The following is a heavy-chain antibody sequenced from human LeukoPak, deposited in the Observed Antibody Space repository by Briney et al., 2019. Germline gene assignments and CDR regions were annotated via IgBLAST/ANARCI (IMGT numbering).Heavy chain of an antibody. Sequence: SVKVSCKASGLTFTSSAVQWVRQARGQRLEWIGWIVVGSGNTNYAQKFQERVTITRDMSTSTAYMELSSLRSEDTAVYYCAADLDDSRQWWYFDLWGRGTLVTVSS. D-gene: IGHD3-22*01. CDR1: GLTFTSSA. CDR3: AADLDDSRQWWYFDL. V-gene: IGHV1-58*01. J-gene: IGHJ2*01. CDR2: IVVGSGNT.